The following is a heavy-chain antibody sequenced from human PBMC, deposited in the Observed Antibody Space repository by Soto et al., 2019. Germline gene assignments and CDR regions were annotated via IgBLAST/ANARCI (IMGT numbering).Heavy chain of an antibody. CDR1: GFTFSNCA. J-gene: IGHJ6*02. Sequence: GGSLRLSCAASGFTFSNCAMTWVRQAPGKGPEWVSTIANSGDGTYYADSVKGRFTISRDNAKNSLYLQMNSLRAEDTAVYYCAREGQADNYYYYGMDVWGQGTTVTVSS. CDR3: AREGQADNYYYYGMDV. D-gene: IGHD2-15*01. V-gene: IGHV3-23*01. CDR2: IANSGDGT.